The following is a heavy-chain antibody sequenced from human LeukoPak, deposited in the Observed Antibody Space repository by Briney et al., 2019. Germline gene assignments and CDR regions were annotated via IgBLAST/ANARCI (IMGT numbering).Heavy chain of an antibody. CDR1: GYTFTSYG. J-gene: IGHJ5*02. CDR2: ISAYNGNT. D-gene: IGHD2-2*02. Sequence: ASVKVSCKASGYTFTSYGISWVRQAPGQGLEWMGWISAYNGNTNNAQKLQGRVTMTTDTSTSTAYMELRSLRSDDTAVYYCARVPQINIVVVPAAIHNWFDPWGQGTLVTVSS. V-gene: IGHV1-18*01. CDR3: ARVPQINIVVVPAAIHNWFDP.